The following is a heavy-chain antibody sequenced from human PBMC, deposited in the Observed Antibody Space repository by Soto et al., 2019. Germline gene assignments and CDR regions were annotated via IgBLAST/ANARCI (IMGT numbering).Heavy chain of an antibody. CDR2: IYYSGST. CDR3: ARGFGQYSTKFDY. D-gene: IGHD6-13*01. J-gene: IGHJ4*02. Sequence: PSETLSLTCTVSGGSISSYYWSWIRQPPGKGLEWIGYIYYSGSTNYNPSLKSRVTISVDTSKNQFSLKLSSVTAADTAVYYCARGFGQYSTKFDYWGQGTLVTVSS. CDR1: GGSISSYY. V-gene: IGHV4-59*01.